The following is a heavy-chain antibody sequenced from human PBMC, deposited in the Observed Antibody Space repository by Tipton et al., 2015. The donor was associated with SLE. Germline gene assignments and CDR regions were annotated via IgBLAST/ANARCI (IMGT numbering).Heavy chain of an antibody. J-gene: IGHJ6*03. D-gene: IGHD3-3*01. CDR3: ASTSRGVRFLEWLSPAHAPPMDV. CDR1: GGTFSSYA. CDR2: IIPIFGTA. Sequence: QSGAEVKKPGSSVKVSCKASGGTFSSYAISWVRQAPGQGLEWMGGIIPIFGTANYAQKFQGRVTITADKSTSTAYMELSSLRSEDTAVYYCASTSRGVRFLEWLSPAHAPPMDVWGKGTTVPISS. V-gene: IGHV1-69*06.